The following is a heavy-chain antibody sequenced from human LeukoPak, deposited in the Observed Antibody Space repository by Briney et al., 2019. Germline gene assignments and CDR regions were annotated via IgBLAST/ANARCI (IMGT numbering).Heavy chain of an antibody. Sequence: GGALRLSCAGSGFTFSSYAMSWVRQAPGKGLEWVSAISDTGATTYDADSVKGRFTISRDNSRSTLYLQMNSLRAEDTALYYCAKDTSIGRYCTNGVCSPFDYWGQGTPVTVSS. CDR1: GFTFSSYA. V-gene: IGHV3-23*01. CDR2: ISDTGATT. D-gene: IGHD2-8*01. CDR3: AKDTSIGRYCTNGVCSPFDY. J-gene: IGHJ4*02.